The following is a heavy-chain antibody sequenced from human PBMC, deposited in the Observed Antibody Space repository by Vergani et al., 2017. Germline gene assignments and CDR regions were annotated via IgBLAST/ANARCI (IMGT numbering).Heavy chain of an antibody. J-gene: IGHJ4*02. CDR1: GFTFSNYW. D-gene: IGHD1-1*01. V-gene: IGHV3-74*01. CDR3: VRVDNWSNYYFDS. CDR2: ITGDGRSS. Sequence: EVQLVESGGGLVQPGGSLRLSCAASGFTFSNYWMHWVRQAPGKGLVWVSRITGDGRSSSYADSVRGRFTISRDNAKNTVYLQMNILRAEDTGVYYCVRVDNWSNYYFDSWGQGTLVTVSS.